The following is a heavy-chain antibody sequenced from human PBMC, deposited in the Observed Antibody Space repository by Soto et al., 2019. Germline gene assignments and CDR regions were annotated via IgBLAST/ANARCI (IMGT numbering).Heavy chain of an antibody. Sequence: EVPLLESGGGLVQPGGSLRLSCAASGFTFSSYAMRWVRQAPVKGLEWVSAISGSGGSTYYADSVKGRFTISRDNSKNTLDLQMNSLRAEDTAVYYCARRGSGSYSDYWGQGTLVTVSS. CDR2: ISGSGGST. D-gene: IGHD1-26*01. V-gene: IGHV3-23*01. CDR1: GFTFSSYA. CDR3: ARRGSGSYSDY. J-gene: IGHJ4*02.